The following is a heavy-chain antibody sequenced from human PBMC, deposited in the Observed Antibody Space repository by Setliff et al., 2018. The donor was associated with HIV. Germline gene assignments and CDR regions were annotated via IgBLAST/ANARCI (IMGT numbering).Heavy chain of an antibody. CDR2: ISSSGINT. V-gene: IGHV3-23*05. J-gene: IGHJ6*03. CDR3: AKEQVPAAIQFHYYYMDV. D-gene: IGHD2-2*01. Sequence: GSLRLSCAASGFAFSTYAMSWVRQAPGKGLEWVSAISSSGINTYYADSVKGRFTISRDNSKNTLYLQMNSLRAEDTAVYYCAKEQVPAAIQFHYYYMDVWGKGTTVTVSS. CDR1: GFAFSTYA.